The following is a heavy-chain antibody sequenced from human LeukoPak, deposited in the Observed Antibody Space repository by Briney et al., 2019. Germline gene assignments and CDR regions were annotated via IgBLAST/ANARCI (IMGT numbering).Heavy chain of an antibody. CDR1: GGSISSYY. J-gene: IGHJ4*02. CDR2: IYYSGST. Sequence: KPSETLSLTCTVSGGSISSYYWSWIRQPPGKGLEWIGYIYYSGSTNYNPSLKSRVTISVDTSKNQFSLKLSSVTAADTAVYYCARVGSSSSPEFGYWGQGTLVTVSS. CDR3: ARVGSSSSPEFGY. D-gene: IGHD6-6*01. V-gene: IGHV4-59*01.